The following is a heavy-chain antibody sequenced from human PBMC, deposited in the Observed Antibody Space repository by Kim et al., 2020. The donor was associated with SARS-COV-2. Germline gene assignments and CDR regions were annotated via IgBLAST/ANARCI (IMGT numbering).Heavy chain of an antibody. CDR1: GDSVSSNSAA. J-gene: IGHJ4*02. CDR2: TYYRSKWYN. Sequence: SQTLSLTCAISGDSVSSNSAAWNWIRQSPSRGLEWLGRTYYRSKWYNDYAVSVKSRITINPDTSKNQFSLQLNSVTPEDTAVYYCARDPYCSGGSCYPPDYWGQGTLVTVSS. D-gene: IGHD2-15*01. V-gene: IGHV6-1*01. CDR3: ARDPYCSGGSCYPPDY.